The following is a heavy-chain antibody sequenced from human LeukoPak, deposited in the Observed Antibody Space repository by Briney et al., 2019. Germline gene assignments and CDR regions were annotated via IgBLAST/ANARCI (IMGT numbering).Heavy chain of an antibody. CDR3: ARGGGDPSKYYYYYMDV. CDR2: IIPSGHTT. Sequence: GGSLRLSCAASGFTFSSHGMNWVRQAPGKGLEWVSGIIPSGHTTYYADSVKGRFTISRDNSKNTLYLQMYSLRAEDTAVYYCARGGGDPSKYYYYYMDVWGKGTTVTVSS. V-gene: IGHV3-23*01. D-gene: IGHD2-21*02. CDR1: GFTFSSHG. J-gene: IGHJ6*03.